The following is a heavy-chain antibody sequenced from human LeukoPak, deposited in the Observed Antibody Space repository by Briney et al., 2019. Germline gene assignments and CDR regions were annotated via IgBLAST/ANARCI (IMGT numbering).Heavy chain of an antibody. D-gene: IGHD3-3*01. J-gene: IGHJ5*02. Sequence: GASVKVSCKASGYTFTGYYMHWVRQAPGQGLEWMGWINPNSGGTNYAQKFQGRVTMTRDTSISTAYIELSRLRSDDTAVYYCARGYDYDFWSGVNWFDPWGQGTLVTVSS. V-gene: IGHV1-2*02. CDR1: GYTFTGYY. CDR2: INPNSGGT. CDR3: ARGYDYDFWSGVNWFDP.